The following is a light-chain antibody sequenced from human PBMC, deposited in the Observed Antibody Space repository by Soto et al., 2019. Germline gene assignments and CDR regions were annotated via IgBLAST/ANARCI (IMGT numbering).Light chain of an antibody. CDR2: EVS. J-gene: IGLJ1*01. Sequence: QSVLTQPPSVSGSPGQSVTISCTGTSSDVGSYNRVSWYQQPPGTAPKLMIYEVSNRPSGVPDRFSGSKSGNTASLTISGLQAEDEADYYCSSYTDSSNYVFGTGTKVPVL. CDR1: SSDVGSYNR. V-gene: IGLV2-18*02. CDR3: SSYTDSSNYV.